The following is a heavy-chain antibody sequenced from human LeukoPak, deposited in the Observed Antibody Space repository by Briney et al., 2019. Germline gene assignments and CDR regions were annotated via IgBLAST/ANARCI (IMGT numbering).Heavy chain of an antibody. J-gene: IGHJ5*02. Sequence: SETLSLTCTVSGGSISSGDYYWSWIRQPPGKGLEWIGYIYYSGSTNYNPSLKSRVTISVDTSKNQFSLKLSSVTAADTAVYYCAREGGVVTPEFSWFDPWGQGTLVTVSS. D-gene: IGHD4-23*01. CDR1: GGSISSGDYY. CDR2: IYYSGST. CDR3: AREGGVVTPEFSWFDP. V-gene: IGHV4-61*08.